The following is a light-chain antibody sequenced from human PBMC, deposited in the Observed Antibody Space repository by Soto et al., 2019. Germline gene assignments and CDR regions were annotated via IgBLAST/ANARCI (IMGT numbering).Light chain of an antibody. CDR2: GAS. CDR1: QSVSSN. CDR3: QQYNNWPRGFT. J-gene: IGKJ3*01. Sequence: EIVMTQSPATLSVSPGERATLSCRASQSVSSNLAGYQQKPGQAPRLLIYGASTRATGIPARFSGSVSGTEFTLTISSLQSEDFAVYYCQQYNNWPRGFTFGPGTKVDIK. V-gene: IGKV3-15*01.